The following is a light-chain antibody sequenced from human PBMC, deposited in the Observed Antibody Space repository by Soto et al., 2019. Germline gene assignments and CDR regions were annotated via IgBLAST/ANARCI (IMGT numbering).Light chain of an antibody. CDR3: QSYDSSRVV. V-gene: IGLV1-40*01. J-gene: IGLJ2*01. CDR2: GNT. CDR1: SSNIGAGYD. Sequence: QSVLTQPPSVSGAPGQRVTISCTGNSSNIGAGYDVHWYQQFPGAAPKVLIHGNTNRPAGVPARFSGSKSGTSASLAITGLQDEDEADYHCQSYDSSRVVFGGGTKLTVL.